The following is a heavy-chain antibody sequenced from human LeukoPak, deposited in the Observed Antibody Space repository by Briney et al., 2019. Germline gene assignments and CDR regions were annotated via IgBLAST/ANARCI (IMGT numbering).Heavy chain of an antibody. J-gene: IGHJ4*02. D-gene: IGHD4-17*01. CDR2: ISTISSYI. CDR1: GFTFSTYS. Sequence: GGSLRLSCVASGFTFSTYSMNWVRQAPGKGLEWVSSISTISSYIYFADSLKGRFTISRDNAENSLYLQMNSLRAEDTAVYYCARDLYGDYAFDFWGQGTMVTVSS. V-gene: IGHV3-21*01. CDR3: ARDLYGDYAFDF.